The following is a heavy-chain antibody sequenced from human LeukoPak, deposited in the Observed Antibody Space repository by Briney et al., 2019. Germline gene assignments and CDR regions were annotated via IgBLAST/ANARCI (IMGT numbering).Heavy chain of an antibody. CDR1: GFTFSSFE. Sequence: GGSLRLSCAASGFTFSSFEMSWVRQAPGKGLEWVSAISGSGGRPYYADSVKGRFTISRDNSKDTLYLQMNSLRAEDTAVYYCARHPEPGYCSSTSCHDSYFDYWGQGALVTVSS. CDR3: ARHPEPGYCSSTSCHDSYFDY. V-gene: IGHV3-23*01. J-gene: IGHJ4*02. D-gene: IGHD2-2*01. CDR2: ISGSGGRP.